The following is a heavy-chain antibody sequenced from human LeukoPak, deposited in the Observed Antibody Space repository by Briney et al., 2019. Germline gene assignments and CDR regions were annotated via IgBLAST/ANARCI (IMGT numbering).Heavy chain of an antibody. CDR1: GFTFSSYS. Sequence: GGSLRLSCAASGFTFSSYSINWVRQAPGKGLEWVSYITRSSDVIYYADSVKGRLTVFRGNAGNSLFLQMNSLRAEDMAVYYCARVSLYHYYMDVWGKGTTVTVSS. V-gene: IGHV3-48*01. CDR3: ARVSLYHYYMDV. J-gene: IGHJ6*03. CDR2: ITRSSDVI.